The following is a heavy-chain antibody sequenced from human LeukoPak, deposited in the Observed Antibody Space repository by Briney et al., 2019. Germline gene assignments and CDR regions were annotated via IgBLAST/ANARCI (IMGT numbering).Heavy chain of an antibody. D-gene: IGHD6-25*01. CDR1: GFTFSSYG. Sequence: GGSLTLSCAASGFTFSSYGMHWVRQAPGTGLEWVAIISYDERNKYYADSVKGRFTISRDKSKNTLYLQMNSLRPDDTAVYYCAKEKYSSGWYIDYWGQGTPVTVSS. CDR2: ISYDERNK. V-gene: IGHV3-30*18. CDR3: AKEKYSSGWYIDY. J-gene: IGHJ4*02.